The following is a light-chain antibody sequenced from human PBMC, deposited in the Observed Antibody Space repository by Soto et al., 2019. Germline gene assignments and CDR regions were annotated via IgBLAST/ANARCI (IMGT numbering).Light chain of an antibody. J-gene: IGKJ5*01. CDR2: VAS. CDR1: QSISSY. CDR3: QQSFSTPT. V-gene: IGKV1-39*01. Sequence: DIQMTQSPSSLSASVGDIVPITCRASQSISSYLNWYQHKPGKAPKILIYVASSLQSGVPSRFSGSGSGADFTLTISGLQSEDFATYYCQQSFSTPTFGQGTRLEIK.